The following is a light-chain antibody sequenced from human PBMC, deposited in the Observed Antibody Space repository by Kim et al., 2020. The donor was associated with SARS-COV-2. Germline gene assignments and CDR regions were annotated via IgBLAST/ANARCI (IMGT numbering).Light chain of an antibody. J-gene: IGKJ5*01. CDR2: GAS. CDR3: QQYGSSPPT. V-gene: IGKV3-20*01. Sequence: SPGERATLSCRASQSVSSSYLAWYQQKPGQAPRLLIYGASSRATGTPDRFSGSGSGKDFTLTISRLEPEDFAVYYCQQYGSSPPTFGQGTRLEIK. CDR1: QSVSSSY.